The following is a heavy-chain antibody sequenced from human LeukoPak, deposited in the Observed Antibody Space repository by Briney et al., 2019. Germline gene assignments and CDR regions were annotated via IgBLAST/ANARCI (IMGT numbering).Heavy chain of an antibody. CDR3: ARGSGITMVRGVIEYYFDY. J-gene: IGHJ4*02. D-gene: IGHD3-10*01. Sequence: ASVKVSCKASGGTFSTYAISWVRQAPGQGLEWMGGIIPIFGTENYAQKFQGRVTITADKSTSTTYMELSSLRSEDTAVYYCARGSGITMVRGVIEYYFDYWGQGTLVTVSS. CDR2: IIPIFGTE. CDR1: GGTFSTYA. V-gene: IGHV1-69*06.